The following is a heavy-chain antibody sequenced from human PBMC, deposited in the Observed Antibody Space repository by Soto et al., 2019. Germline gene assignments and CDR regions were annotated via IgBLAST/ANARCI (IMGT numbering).Heavy chain of an antibody. V-gene: IGHV3-9*01. J-gene: IGHJ2*01. Sequence: EVQLVESGGGLVQPGRSLRLSCAASGFTFDDYAMHWVRQAPGKGLEWVSGISWNSGSIGYADSVKGRFTISRDNAKNSLYLQMNSLRAEDTALYYCAKDIVVRGYDWYFDLWGRGTLVTVSS. CDR2: ISWNSGSI. CDR1: GFTFDDYA. D-gene: IGHD3-10*01. CDR3: AKDIVVRGYDWYFDL.